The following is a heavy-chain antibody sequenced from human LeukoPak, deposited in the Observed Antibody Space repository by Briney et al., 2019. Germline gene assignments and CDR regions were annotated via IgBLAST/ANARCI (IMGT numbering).Heavy chain of an antibody. Sequence: PSETLSLTCTVSGGSISSSSYYWGWIRQPPGKGLEWIGSIYYSGSTYYNPSLKSRVTISVDTSKNQFFLTLRSVAAADTAFYYCARIGYSYGPQHYFDYWGQGTLVTVSS. D-gene: IGHD5-18*01. J-gene: IGHJ4*02. V-gene: IGHV4-39*07. CDR3: ARIGYSYGPQHYFDY. CDR1: GGSISSSSYY. CDR2: IYYSGST.